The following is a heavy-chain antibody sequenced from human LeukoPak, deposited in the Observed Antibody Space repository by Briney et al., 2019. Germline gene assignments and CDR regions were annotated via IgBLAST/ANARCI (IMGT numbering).Heavy chain of an antibody. CDR3: ARRRVRSSLLTRSWNFDL. J-gene: IGHJ2*01. CDR2: IYYSGST. Sequence: PSETLSLTCTVSGGSISSYYWSWIRQPPGKGLEWIGYIYYSGSTNYNPSLKSRVTISVDTSKNQFSLKLSSVTAADTAVYYCARRRVRSSLLTRSWNFDLWVHGTLVTVSS. V-gene: IGHV4-59*08. D-gene: IGHD6-13*01. CDR1: GGSISSYY.